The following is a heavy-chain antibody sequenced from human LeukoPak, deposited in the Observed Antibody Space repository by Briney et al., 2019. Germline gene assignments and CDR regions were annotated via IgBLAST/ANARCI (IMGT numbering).Heavy chain of an antibody. V-gene: IGHV2-5*02. J-gene: IGHJ4*02. Sequence: SSPTLLKPTQTLTLTCTFSGCSLSTSGVGVGWIRQPPGKALEWLALIYWDDDKRYSPSLKSRLTITKDTSKNQVVLTMTNMDPVDTATYYGARTRGVMTLDYWGQGTLVTVSS. D-gene: IGHD3-10*01. CDR1: GCSLSTSGVG. CDR3: ARTRGVMTLDY. CDR2: IYWDDDK.